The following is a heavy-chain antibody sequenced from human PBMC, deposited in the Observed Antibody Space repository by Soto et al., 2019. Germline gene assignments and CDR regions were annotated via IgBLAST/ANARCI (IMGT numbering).Heavy chain of an antibody. D-gene: IGHD1-26*01. CDR3: ARDKPVGPTTLDY. Sequence: VVSLRLSCVVSGFTFSTYWMSWVRQAPGKGLEWVANIKEDGSEKYYLDSVKGRFTIYRDNAKNSLYLQLNSLRAEDTPVYYCARDKPVGPTTLDYCGQGSL. CDR1: GFTFSTYW. J-gene: IGHJ4*02. CDR2: IKEDGSEK. V-gene: IGHV3-7*03.